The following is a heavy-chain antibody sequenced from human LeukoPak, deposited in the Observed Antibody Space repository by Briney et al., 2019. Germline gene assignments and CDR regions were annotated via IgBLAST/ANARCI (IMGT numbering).Heavy chain of an antibody. Sequence: ASVKVSCKAPGGTFSSYAISWVRQAPGQGLEWMGGIIPIFGTANYAQKFQGRVTITADKSTSTAYMELSSLRSEDTAVYYCARGASGSYWVLGYWGQGTLVTVSS. CDR2: IIPIFGTA. J-gene: IGHJ4*02. CDR1: GGTFSSYA. V-gene: IGHV1-69*06. CDR3: ARGASGSYWVLGY. D-gene: IGHD1-26*01.